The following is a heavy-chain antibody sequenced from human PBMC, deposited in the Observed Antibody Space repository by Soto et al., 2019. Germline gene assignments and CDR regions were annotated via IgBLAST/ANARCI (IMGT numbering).Heavy chain of an antibody. CDR1: GFTFSSYA. CDR2: ISGSGGST. V-gene: IGHV3-23*01. D-gene: IGHD3-16*01. CDR3: ANLGGNGYYYGMDV. Sequence: QPGGSLRLSCAASGFTFSSYAMSWVRQAPGKGLEWVSAISGSGGSTYYADSVKGRFTISRDNSKNTLYLQMNSLRAEDTAVYYCANLGGNGYYYGMDVWGQGTTVTVSS. J-gene: IGHJ6*02.